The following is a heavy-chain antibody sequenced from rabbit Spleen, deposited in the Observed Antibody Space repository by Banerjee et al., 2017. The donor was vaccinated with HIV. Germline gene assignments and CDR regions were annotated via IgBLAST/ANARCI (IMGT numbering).Heavy chain of an antibody. CDR1: GFSFSDSYD. Sequence: QQQLEESGGGLVKPGGTLTLTCKASGFSFSDSYDMCWVRQAPGKGLEWIACIDAGSSSFTYFATWAKGRFTISKPSSTTVTLQMTRLTAADTATYFCARDTASSFSSYGMDLWGPGTLVTVS. J-gene: IGHJ6*01. CDR3: ARDTASSFSSYGMDL. D-gene: IGHD8-1*01. CDR2: IDAGSSSFT. V-gene: IGHV1S45*01.